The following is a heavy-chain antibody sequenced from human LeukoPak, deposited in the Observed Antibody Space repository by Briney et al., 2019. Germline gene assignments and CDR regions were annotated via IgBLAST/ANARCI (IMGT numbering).Heavy chain of an antibody. Sequence: GGSLRLSCAASGFTFTSYTMNWVRQAPGKGLEWVSSISSSSNYIYYADSVKGRFTISRDNAKNSLYLQMNSLRAEDTAVYYCARDKGSYYYDSSGYYYFDYWGQGTLVTVSS. V-gene: IGHV3-21*01. CDR3: ARDKGSYYYDSSGYYYFDY. D-gene: IGHD3-22*01. J-gene: IGHJ4*02. CDR2: ISSSSNYI. CDR1: GFTFTSYT.